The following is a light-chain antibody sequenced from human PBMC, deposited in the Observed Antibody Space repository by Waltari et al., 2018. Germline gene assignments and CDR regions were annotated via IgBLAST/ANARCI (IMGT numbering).Light chain of an antibody. CDR3: QQFNSYPLT. V-gene: IGKV1-9*01. Sequence: IQLTQSPSSLSASAGDRVAITCRASQCIRSFLAWYQQKPGKAPKLLIYAASTLQSGVPSRFSGSGSGTDFSLTISSLQPEDFATYYCQQFNSYPLTFGGGTEVEIK. J-gene: IGKJ4*01. CDR2: AAS. CDR1: QCIRSF.